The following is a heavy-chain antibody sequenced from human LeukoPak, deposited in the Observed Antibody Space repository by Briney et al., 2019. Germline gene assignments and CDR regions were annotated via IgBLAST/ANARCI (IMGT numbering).Heavy chain of an antibody. D-gene: IGHD3-22*01. CDR3: NRYKYHTSGSYHLGALDT. CDR2: IKNKVEGGTT. V-gene: IGHV3-15*01. J-gene: IGHJ3*02. Sequence: GGSDRLFYAASGFTFSNTWMSCVRLAPGRGLEWVGRIKNKVEGGTTDYATPVKGRFTISRDDSKNTLYLQMNSLKSEDTAVYYCNRYKYHTSGSYHLGALDTWGQGTMVTVSS. CDR1: GFTFSNTW.